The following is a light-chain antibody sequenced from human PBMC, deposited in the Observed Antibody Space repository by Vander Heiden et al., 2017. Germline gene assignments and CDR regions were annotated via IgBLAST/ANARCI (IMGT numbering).Light chain of an antibody. CDR2: GKN. J-gene: IGLJ2*01. Sequence: SSELTQDPAVSVALGQTVRITCQGDSLRSYYASWYQQKPGQAPVLVIYGKNNRPSGIPDRFSGSSSGNTASLTITGAQAEDEADYYCNSRDSSGNHLKKVILGGGTKL. V-gene: IGLV3-19*01. CDR3: NSRDSSGNHLKKVI. CDR1: SLRSYY.